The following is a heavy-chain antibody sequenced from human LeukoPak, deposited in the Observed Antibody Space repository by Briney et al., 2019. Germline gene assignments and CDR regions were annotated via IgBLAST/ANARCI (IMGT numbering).Heavy chain of an antibody. Sequence: TGGSLRLSCTASGFTFSDYAMTWVRQAPGKGLEWVSSIGGSGRGGTIYYGDSVVKGRFTISRDNSKNTLYLQMKSLRAEDTAIYYCAKGLDRLVLAATPFESWGQGNLVTVSS. CDR2: IGGSGRGGTI. D-gene: IGHD2-2*01. CDR1: GFTFSDYA. CDR3: AKGLDRLVLAATPFES. V-gene: IGHV3-23*01. J-gene: IGHJ4*02.